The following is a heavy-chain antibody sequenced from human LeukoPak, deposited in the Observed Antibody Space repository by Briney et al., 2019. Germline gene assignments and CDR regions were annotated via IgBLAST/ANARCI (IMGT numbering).Heavy chain of an antibody. V-gene: IGHV4-59*08. CDR1: GGSISSYY. CDR2: IYYSGST. J-gene: IGHJ6*02. CDR3: ARLPRATYYYYYGMDV. Sequence: SETLSLTCTVSGGSISSYYWSWIRQPPGKGLEWIGYIYYSGSTNYNPSLKSRVTISVDTSKNQFSLKLSFVTAADTAVYYCARLPRATYYYYYGMDVWGQGTTVTVSS.